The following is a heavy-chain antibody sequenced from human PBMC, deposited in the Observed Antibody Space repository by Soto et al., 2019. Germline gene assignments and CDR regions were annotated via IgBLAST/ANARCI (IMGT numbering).Heavy chain of an antibody. V-gene: IGHV4-61*01. CDR3: ARLPSAKILLWPMNDY. CDR1: GGSVSSDSYC. CDR2: VYYSGST. J-gene: IGHJ4*02. D-gene: IGHD5-18*01. Sequence: QVQLQESGPGLVKPSETLSLTCTVSGGSVSSDSYCWSWIRQPPGKALEWIGYVYYSGSTTYNPSLKSRVNISVDTSKNQFSLKLRSFTAADTAVYYCARLPSAKILLWPMNDYLGQGTLVTVSS.